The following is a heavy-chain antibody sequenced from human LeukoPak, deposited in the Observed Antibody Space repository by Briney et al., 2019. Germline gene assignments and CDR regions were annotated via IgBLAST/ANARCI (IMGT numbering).Heavy chain of an antibody. CDR2: IYYSGST. J-gene: IGHJ4*02. D-gene: IGHD4-11*01. Sequence: SETLSPTCTVSGGSFSSGSYYWSWIRQPPGKGLEWIGYIYYSGSTNYNPSLKSRVTLSVDTSKNQFSLKLSSVTAADTAVYYCAGTTVTTGDYWGQGTLVSVSS. CDR3: AGTTVTTGDY. CDR1: GGSFSSGSYY. V-gene: IGHV4-61*01.